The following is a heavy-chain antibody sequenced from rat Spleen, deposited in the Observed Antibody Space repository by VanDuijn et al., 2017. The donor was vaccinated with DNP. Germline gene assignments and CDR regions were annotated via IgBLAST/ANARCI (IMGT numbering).Heavy chain of an antibody. D-gene: IGHD1-7*01. CDR2: ISTGSVNS. CDR1: GGTFGGVG. Sequence: EVQLVECGRGLVQGGRSVEVAWSAWGGTFGGVGMGGFRRTRMNGWVWVSVISTGSVNSYYRDPVKGRFTISRDNAKSTQYLQMDSLRSEDTATYYCARATHTTGIPFYFDYWGQGVMVTVSS. CDR3: ARATHTTGIPFYFDY. V-gene: IGHV5S14*01. J-gene: IGHJ2*01.